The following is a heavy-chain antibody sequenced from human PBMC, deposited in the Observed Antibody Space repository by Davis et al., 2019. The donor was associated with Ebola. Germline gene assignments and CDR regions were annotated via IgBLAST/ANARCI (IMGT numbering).Heavy chain of an antibody. Sequence: PGGSLRLSCAASGSTFSGSSMNWVRRAPGKGLEWVSHISGGTGAIEYADSVKGRFTMSRANAKNSLYLQMNSLRDKDTAVYYCARGRDYAFDIWGQGTTVTVSS. D-gene: IGHD2-21*02. J-gene: IGHJ3*02. V-gene: IGHV3-48*02. CDR1: GSTFSGSS. CDR2: ISGGTGAI. CDR3: ARGRDYAFDI.